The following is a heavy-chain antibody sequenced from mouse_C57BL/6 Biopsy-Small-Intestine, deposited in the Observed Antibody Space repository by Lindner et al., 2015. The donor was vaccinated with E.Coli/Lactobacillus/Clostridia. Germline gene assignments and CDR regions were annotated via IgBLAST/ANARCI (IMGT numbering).Heavy chain of an antibody. CDR3: ARWAAYYSNPYAMDY. V-gene: IGHV5-4*01. Sequence: VQLQEVWGGLVKPGGSLKLSCAASGFTFSSYAMSWVRQTSEKRLGWVATISDGGSYTYYPDNVKGRFTISRDNAKNNLYLQMSHLKSEDTAMYYCARWAAYYSNPYAMDYWGQGTSVTVSS. J-gene: IGHJ4*01. CDR2: ISDGGSYT. CDR1: GFTFSSYA. D-gene: IGHD2-5*01.